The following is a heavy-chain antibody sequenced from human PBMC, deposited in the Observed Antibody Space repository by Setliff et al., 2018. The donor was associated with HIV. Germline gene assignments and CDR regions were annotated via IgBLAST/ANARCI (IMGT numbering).Heavy chain of an antibody. CDR1: GFTFSSYW. Sequence: GSLRLSCEASGFTFSSYWMSWVRQAPGKGLEWVANINQDASKKYYVDSVKGRFTISRDNAKNSLSLQMNSLRVEDTAVYYCARDWNGDGRSIDSWGQGTLVTVSS. D-gene: IGHD1-1*01. J-gene: IGHJ5*01. CDR3: ARDWNGDGRSIDS. CDR2: INQDASKK. V-gene: IGHV3-7*03.